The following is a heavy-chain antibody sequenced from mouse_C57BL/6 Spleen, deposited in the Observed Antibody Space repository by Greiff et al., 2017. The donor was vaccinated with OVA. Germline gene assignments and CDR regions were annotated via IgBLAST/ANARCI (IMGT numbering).Heavy chain of an antibody. Sequence: QVQLQQSGAELVRPGASVTLSCKASGYTFTDYEMHWVKQTPVHGLEWIGAIDPETGGTAYNQKFKGKAILTADKSSSTAYMALRSLTSEDSAVYYCTRTITTVVATDAMDYWGQGTSVTVSS. D-gene: IGHD1-1*01. CDR2: IDPETGGT. CDR1: GYTFTDYE. V-gene: IGHV1-15*01. CDR3: TRTITTVVATDAMDY. J-gene: IGHJ4*01.